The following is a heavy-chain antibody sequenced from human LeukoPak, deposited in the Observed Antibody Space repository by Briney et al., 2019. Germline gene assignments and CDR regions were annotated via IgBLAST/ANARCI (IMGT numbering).Heavy chain of an antibody. CDR2: IYYSGST. Sequence: PSETLSLTCTVSGGSISSYYWSWIRQPPGKGLEWIGCIYYSGSTNYSPSLKSRVTISVDTSKNQFSLKLSSVTAADTAVYYCARLRKLQLDAFDIWGQGTMVTVSS. CDR3: ARLRKLQLDAFDI. CDR1: GGSISSYY. V-gene: IGHV4-59*08. J-gene: IGHJ3*02. D-gene: IGHD1-1*01.